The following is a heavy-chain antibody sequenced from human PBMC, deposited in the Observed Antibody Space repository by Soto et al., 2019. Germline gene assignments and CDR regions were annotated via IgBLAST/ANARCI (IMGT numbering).Heavy chain of an antibody. CDR1: GFIFKMYW. CDR2: IYNDGSYT. J-gene: IGHJ4*02. V-gene: IGHV3-74*01. Sequence: GGFLRLSCAASGFIFKMYWMHWVRQTPGKGLVWISRIYNDGSYTDYADSVRGRFTISRDNVNDTLYLQMNNLRAEDSGLYYCTRGPRPISTGTGAYWGQGT. CDR3: TRGPRPISTGTGAY. D-gene: IGHD3-10*01.